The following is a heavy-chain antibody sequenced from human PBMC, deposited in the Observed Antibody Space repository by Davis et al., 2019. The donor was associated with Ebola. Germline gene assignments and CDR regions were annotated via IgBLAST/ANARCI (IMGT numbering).Heavy chain of an antibody. CDR2: ISYDGSNK. Sequence: GESLKISCAASGFTFSSYAMHWVRQAPGKGLEWVAVISYDGSNKYYADSVKGRFTISRDNSKNTLYLQMNSLRAEDTAVYYCARDKITFGGVIVPDYYYGMDVWGQGTTVTVSS. CDR1: GFTFSSYA. V-gene: IGHV3-30-3*01. J-gene: IGHJ6*02. D-gene: IGHD3-16*02. CDR3: ARDKITFGGVIVPDYYYGMDV.